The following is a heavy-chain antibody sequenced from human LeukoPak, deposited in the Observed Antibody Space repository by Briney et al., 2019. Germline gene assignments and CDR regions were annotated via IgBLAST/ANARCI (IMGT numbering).Heavy chain of an antibody. V-gene: IGHV4-30-4*01. Sequence: SETLSLTCTVSGGSISSGDYYWSWIRQPPGKGLEWIGYIYYSGSTYYNPSLKSRVTISVDTSKNQFSLKLSSVTAADTAVYYCARVDQWLRRVSHFDYWGQGTLVTVSS. J-gene: IGHJ4*02. CDR1: GGSISSGDYY. D-gene: IGHD5-12*01. CDR3: ARVDQWLRRVSHFDY. CDR2: IYYSGST.